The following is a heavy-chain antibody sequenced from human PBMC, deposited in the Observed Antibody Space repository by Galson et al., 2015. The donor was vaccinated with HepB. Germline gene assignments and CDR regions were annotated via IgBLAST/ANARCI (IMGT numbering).Heavy chain of an antibody. J-gene: IGHJ4*02. Sequence: SLRLSCAASGFSFSNYDMHWVRQAPGKGLEWVSFIRYDGSDKNYADSVKGRFTISRDNSKNTLSLQMNSLRPEDTAMYYCAKDGAYSDRWAFDYWGQGTLVTVSA. CDR3: AKDGAYSDRWAFDY. CDR1: GFSFSNYD. CDR2: IRYDGSDK. V-gene: IGHV3-30*02. D-gene: IGHD2-21*01.